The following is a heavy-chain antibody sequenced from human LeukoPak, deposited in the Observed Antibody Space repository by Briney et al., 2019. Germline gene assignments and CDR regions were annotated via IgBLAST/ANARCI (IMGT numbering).Heavy chain of an antibody. D-gene: IGHD1-26*01. CDR1: GFTFSSYA. J-gene: IGHJ4*02. Sequence: GGSPRLSCAASGFTFSSYAMSWVRQAPGKGLEWVSAISGSGGSTYYADSVKGRFTISRDNSKNTLYLQMNSLRAEDTAVYYCAKPKVGATSGILDYWGQGTLVTVSS. CDR2: ISGSGGST. V-gene: IGHV3-23*01. CDR3: AKPKVGATSGILDY.